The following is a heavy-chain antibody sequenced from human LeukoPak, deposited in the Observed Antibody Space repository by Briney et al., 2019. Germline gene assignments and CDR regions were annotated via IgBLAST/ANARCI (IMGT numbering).Heavy chain of an antibody. CDR2: VYHTGSA. D-gene: IGHD2-15*01. V-gene: IGHV4-38-2*01. Sequence: PWRPLSLTCDVSGYLISTDYYWGWIRKPPGKGLEWIGAVYHTGSAYYNPSLKSRVTISVDTSKNQLSLQLTSVTAADTAVYYCARGGVVVAGYFDFWGQGTLVTVPS. CDR1: GYLISTDYY. CDR3: ARGGVVVAGYFDF. J-gene: IGHJ4*02.